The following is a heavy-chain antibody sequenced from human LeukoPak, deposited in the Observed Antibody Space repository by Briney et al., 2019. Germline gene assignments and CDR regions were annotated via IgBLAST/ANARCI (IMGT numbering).Heavy chain of an antibody. CDR2: IIPIFGTA. D-gene: IGHD3-22*01. V-gene: IGHV1-69*13. Sequence: SVNVSCTASGGTFSSYAISWVRPAPGQGLEWMGGIIPIFGTANYAQKFQGRVTITADESTSTAYMELSSLRSEDTAVYYCASSGYYYDSSGYSAGEYFQHWGQGTLVTVSS. J-gene: IGHJ1*01. CDR3: ASSGYYYDSSGYSAGEYFQH. CDR1: GGTFSSYA.